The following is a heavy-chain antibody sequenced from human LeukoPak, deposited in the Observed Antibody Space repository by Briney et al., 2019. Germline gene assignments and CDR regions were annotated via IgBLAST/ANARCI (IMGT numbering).Heavy chain of an antibody. V-gene: IGHV3-48*01. D-gene: IGHD4-17*01. CDR2: ISDSSGTI. CDR1: GFTFRSHS. J-gene: IGHJ4*02. Sequence: PGGSLRLSCAASGFTFRSHSMHWVRQAPGKGLEWVSYISDSSGTIYYADSVKGRFTISRDNARNSLYLQMNSLRAEDTAVYYCARGPYGDYVDALDYWGQGTLVTVSS. CDR3: ARGPYGDYVDALDY.